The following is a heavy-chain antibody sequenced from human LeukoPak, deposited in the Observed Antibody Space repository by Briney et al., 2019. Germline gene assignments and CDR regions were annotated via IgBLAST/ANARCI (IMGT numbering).Heavy chain of an antibody. CDR2: INSDGSST. V-gene: IGHV3-74*01. D-gene: IGHD6-13*01. CDR1: GFTFRTFW. J-gene: IGHJ4*02. Sequence: PGRSLRLSCAASGFTFRTFWMHRVRQAPGKGLVWGSRINSDGSSTTYADSVKGRFTISRDNAKNTLYLQLNSLRAEDTGVYYCARIASHSSSWYDGGFWGQGTLVTVSS. CDR3: ARIASHSSSWYDGGF.